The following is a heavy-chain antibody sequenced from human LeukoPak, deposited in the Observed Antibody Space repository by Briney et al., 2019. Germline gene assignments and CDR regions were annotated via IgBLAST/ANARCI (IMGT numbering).Heavy chain of an antibody. CDR3: ARRTLNPDGSFDC. D-gene: IGHD3-22*01. Sequence: SETLSLTCSVSGGSISSSSYSWGWIRQPPGKGLEWIGSIFYSGSTYYNPSLKSRGTISVDTSKNQFSLKLSSVTAADTAVYFCARRTLNPDGSFDCWGQGTLVTVSS. J-gene: IGHJ4*02. CDR1: GGSISSSSYS. CDR2: IFYSGST. V-gene: IGHV4-39*01.